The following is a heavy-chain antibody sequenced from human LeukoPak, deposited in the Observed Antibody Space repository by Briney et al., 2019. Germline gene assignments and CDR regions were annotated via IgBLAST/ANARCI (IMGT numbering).Heavy chain of an antibody. V-gene: IGHV4-39*01. CDR1: SGSISSTTYY. CDR2: ISYSGST. D-gene: IGHD3-10*01. Sequence: PSETLSLTCTVSSGSISSTTYYWGWIRQPPGKGLEWIGSISYSGSTYYNPSLRSRVTISVDTSKNLFSLQLSSVTAADTAVYYRARQGSGSYYSHFAHWGQGTLVTVSS. J-gene: IGHJ4*02. CDR3: ARQGSGSYYSHFAH.